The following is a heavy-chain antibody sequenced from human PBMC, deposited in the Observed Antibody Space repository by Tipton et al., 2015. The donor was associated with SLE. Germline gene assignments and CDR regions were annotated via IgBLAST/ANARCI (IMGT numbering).Heavy chain of an antibody. D-gene: IGHD2-2*01. Sequence: SLRLSCEVSGFTFSSHWMGWVRQAPGKGLEWVASINQDGGEKSYVDSVKGRFSISRDNAKSSLFLQINTLRAEDTAVYFCVRDFCSSPSCYYYYLDVWGEGTTVTVSS. CDR2: INQDGGEK. J-gene: IGHJ6*03. V-gene: IGHV3-7*01. CDR1: GFTFSSHW. CDR3: VRDFCSSPSCYYYYLDV.